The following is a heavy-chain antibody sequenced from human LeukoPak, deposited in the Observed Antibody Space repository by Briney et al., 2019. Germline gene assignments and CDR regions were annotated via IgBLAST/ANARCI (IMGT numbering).Heavy chain of an antibody. V-gene: IGHV3-53*01. CDR1: GFTVSSNY. CDR2: IYSGGST. D-gene: IGHD1-1*01. CDR3: ARVVVPPFSGTPGKGDY. J-gene: IGHJ4*02. Sequence: GGSLRLSCAASGFTVSSNYMSWVRQAPGKGLEWVSVIYSGGSTYYADSVKGRFTISRDNSKNTLYLQMNSLRAEDTAVYYCARVVVPPFSGTPGKGDYWGQGTLVTVSS.